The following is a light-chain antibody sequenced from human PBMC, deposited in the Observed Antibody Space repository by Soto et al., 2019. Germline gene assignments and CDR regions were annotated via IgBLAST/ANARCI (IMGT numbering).Light chain of an antibody. CDR1: SGSVSTSHF. J-gene: IGLJ3*02. V-gene: IGLV8-61*01. CDR2: GTK. CDR3: VLYVGSGIWV. Sequence: QTVVTQEPSFSVSPGGTVTLTCGLSSGSVSTSHFPNWYQQTPGQPPRTLIYGTKTRSSGVPDRFSGSILGIRAALTITGAQAHDESDYYCVLYVGSGIWVFGGGTKVTVL.